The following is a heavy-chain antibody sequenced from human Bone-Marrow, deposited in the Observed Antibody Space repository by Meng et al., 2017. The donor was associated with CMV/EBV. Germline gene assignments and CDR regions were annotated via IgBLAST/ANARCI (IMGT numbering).Heavy chain of an antibody. Sequence: TVSAGSISSGGYYWSCIRQHPGKGLEWIGYIYYSGSTYYNPSLKSRVTISVDTSKNQFSLKLSSVTAADTAVYYCAREGLYHAGGFDPWGQGTLVTVSS. CDR2: IYYSGST. J-gene: IGHJ5*02. CDR1: AGSISSGGYY. V-gene: IGHV4-31*02. D-gene: IGHD7-27*01. CDR3: AREGLYHAGGFDP.